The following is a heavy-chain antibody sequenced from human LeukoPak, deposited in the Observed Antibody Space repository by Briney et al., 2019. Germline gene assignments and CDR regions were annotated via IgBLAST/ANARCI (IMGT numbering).Heavy chain of an antibody. V-gene: IGHV3-30*04. Sequence: GGSLRLSCAASGFTFSSYAMHWVRQAPGKGLEWVAVISYDGSNKYYADSVKGRFTISRDNSKSTLYLQMNSLRAGDTAVYYCARDPGYGGNLFPQMNYWGQGTLVTVSS. J-gene: IGHJ4*02. CDR1: GFTFSSYA. CDR3: ARDPGYGGNLFPQMNY. CDR2: ISYDGSNK. D-gene: IGHD4-23*01.